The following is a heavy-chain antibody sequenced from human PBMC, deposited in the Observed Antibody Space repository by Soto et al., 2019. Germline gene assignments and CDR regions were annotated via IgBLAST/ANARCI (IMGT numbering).Heavy chain of an antibody. Sequence: QVQLVQSGAEVKKPGASVKVSCKAYGYTFTSYGISWVRQAPGQGLEWMGWISAYNGNTNYAQKLQGRVTMTTDTSTITAYMELRSLRSDDTAVYYCARVPVTTSFGYYYYGMDVWGQGTTVTVSS. D-gene: IGHD4-17*01. CDR2: ISAYNGNT. J-gene: IGHJ6*02. V-gene: IGHV1-18*01. CDR1: GYTFTSYG. CDR3: ARVPVTTSFGYYYYGMDV.